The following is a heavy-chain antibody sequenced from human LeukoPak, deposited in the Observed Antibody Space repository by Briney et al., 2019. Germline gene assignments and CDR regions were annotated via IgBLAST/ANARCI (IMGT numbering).Heavy chain of an antibody. CDR1: GGSFSGYY. CDR2: INHSGST. V-gene: IGHV4-34*01. J-gene: IGHJ4*02. CDR3: ASRANDYSDYSY. D-gene: IGHD4-11*01. Sequence: SETLSLTCAVYGGSFSGYYWSWIRQPPGKGLEWIGEINHSGSTNYNPSLKSRVTISVDTSKNQFSLKLCSVTAADTAVYYCASRANDYSDYSYWGQGTLVTVSS.